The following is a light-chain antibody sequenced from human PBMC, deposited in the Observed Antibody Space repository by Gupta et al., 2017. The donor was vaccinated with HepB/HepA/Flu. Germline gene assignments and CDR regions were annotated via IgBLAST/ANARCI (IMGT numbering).Light chain of an antibody. CDR3: QQYDSVPRT. V-gene: IGKV4-1*01. J-gene: IGKJ1*01. Sequence: DIVLTQSPESLAVSLGERATINCKASQTCLYSYDRKNYLAWYQQKPGKPPKVLIYEASIRAAGVPDRFSGSGSGTDFTLTVSTLQAEDVAVYYCQQYDSVPRTFGQGTKVEI. CDR2: EAS. CDR1: QTCLYSYDRKNY.